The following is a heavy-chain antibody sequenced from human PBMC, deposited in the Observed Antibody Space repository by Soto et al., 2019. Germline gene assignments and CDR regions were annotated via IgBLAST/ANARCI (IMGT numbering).Heavy chain of an antibody. CDR1: GGSISSGGYS. D-gene: IGHD1-7*01. V-gene: IGHV4-30-2*01. CDR2: IYHSGST. Sequence: SETLSLTCAVSGGSISSGGYSWSWIRQPPGKGLEWIGYIYHSGSTYYNPSLKSRVTISVDRSKNQFSLKLSSVTAADTAVYYCDRGELADYYFDYWGQRTLVTVSS. CDR3: DRGELADYYFDY. J-gene: IGHJ4*02.